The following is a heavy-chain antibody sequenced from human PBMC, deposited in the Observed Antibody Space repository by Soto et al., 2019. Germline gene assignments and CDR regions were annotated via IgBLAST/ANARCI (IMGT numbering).Heavy chain of an antibody. CDR3: DMLGGWSGGSSGMDV. J-gene: IGHJ6*02. D-gene: IGHD6-19*01. CDR1: GLIFSDYH. CDR2: IRRKANSYTT. Sequence: EVQLVESGGGLVQHGGSLRLSCAASGLIFSDYHMDWVRQAPGKGLEWVGRIRRKANSYTTEYAASVKGRFTISRDDSNNSLYLPINSLKSEDTAVYDVDMLGGWSGGSSGMDVWGQGTTVTVSS. V-gene: IGHV3-72*01.